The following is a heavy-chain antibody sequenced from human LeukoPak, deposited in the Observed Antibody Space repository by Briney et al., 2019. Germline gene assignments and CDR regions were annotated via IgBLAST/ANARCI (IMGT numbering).Heavy chain of an antibody. Sequence: PSETLSLTCTVSGGYISSHYGTWIRQAPGKGLEWIGYIYYSGNTNYNPSLKSRVTISVDTSKNQFSLTLSSVTAADTAVYYCARSGALTGYLYWGQGTLVTVSS. J-gene: IGHJ4*02. D-gene: IGHD3-9*01. V-gene: IGHV4-59*11. CDR3: ARSGALTGYLY. CDR2: IYYSGNT. CDR1: GGYISSHY.